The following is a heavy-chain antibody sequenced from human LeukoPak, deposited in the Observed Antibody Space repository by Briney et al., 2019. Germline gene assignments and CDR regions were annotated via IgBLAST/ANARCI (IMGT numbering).Heavy chain of an antibody. CDR3: TRGGGGSFPHY. J-gene: IGHJ4*02. V-gene: IGHV3-53*01. CDR2: IYSGGST. CDR1: GFTVSSNF. Sequence: GGSLRLSCAASGFTVSSNFLSWVRQPPGKGLEWDSDIYSGGSTYYADSVKGRFTISRDNSKNTLYLQMNSLRAEDTAVYYCTRGGGGSFPHYWGQGTLVTVSS. D-gene: IGHD2-21*01.